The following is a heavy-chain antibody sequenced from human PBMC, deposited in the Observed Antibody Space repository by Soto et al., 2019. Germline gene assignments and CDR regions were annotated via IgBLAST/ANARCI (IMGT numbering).Heavy chain of an antibody. D-gene: IGHD1-26*01. Sequence: EVQLSGSGGGLVQPGGSLRLSCAASGFTFSSYAMSWVRQAPGKGLEWVSAISGSSTRTYYASSVKGRFTLSRDNSKNPLHLQMNSLRAEATAGYYCAKEPSTAFAMKNYFDYRGQGTLVTVSS. CDR2: ISGSSTRT. CDR3: AKEPSTAFAMKNYFDY. J-gene: IGHJ4*02. V-gene: IGHV3-23*01. CDR1: GFTFSSYA.